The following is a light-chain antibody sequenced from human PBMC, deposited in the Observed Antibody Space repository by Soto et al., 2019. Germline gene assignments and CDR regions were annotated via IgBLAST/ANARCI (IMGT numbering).Light chain of an antibody. J-gene: IGKJ1*01. Sequence: EIVLTQSPGTLSLSPGERATLSCRSSQSISSSYLAWYQQKLGQAPRLLIYGASSRATGISVRFHGSGSGTAFTLTINSLEPEDFAVDYWQQYGSSPSTFGQRTKVEIK. CDR1: QSISSSY. V-gene: IGKV3-20*01. CDR2: GAS. CDR3: QQYGSSPST.